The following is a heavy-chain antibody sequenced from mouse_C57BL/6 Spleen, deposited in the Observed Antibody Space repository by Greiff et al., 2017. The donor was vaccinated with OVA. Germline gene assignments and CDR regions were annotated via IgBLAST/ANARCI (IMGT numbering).Heavy chain of an antibody. CDR2: ISSGSSTS. D-gene: IGHD2-3*01. Sequence: EVQRVESGGGLVKPGGSLKLSCAASGFTFSDYGMHWVRQAPEKGLEWVAYISSGSSTSYYADKVKGRFTISRDNTKNTLFLQMTSLRSEDTALCYCARSDGYPLDYWGQGTTLTVSS. V-gene: IGHV5-17*01. J-gene: IGHJ2*01. CDR1: GFTFSDYG. CDR3: ARSDGYPLDY.